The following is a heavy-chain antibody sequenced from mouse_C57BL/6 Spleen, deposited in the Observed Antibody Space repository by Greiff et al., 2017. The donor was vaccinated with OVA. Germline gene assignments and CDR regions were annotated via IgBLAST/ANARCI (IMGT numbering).Heavy chain of an antibody. Sequence: QVQLQQPGAELVKPGASVKMSCKASGYTFTSYWITWVKQRPGQGLEWIGDIYPGSGTTNYTEKFKSKATLTVDTSSITAYMQLSSLTSEDSAVYYCARWEALWDYWGQGTTLTVSS. CDR1: GYTFTSYW. J-gene: IGHJ2*01. D-gene: IGHD4-1*01. CDR3: ARWEALWDY. CDR2: IYPGSGTT. V-gene: IGHV1-55*01.